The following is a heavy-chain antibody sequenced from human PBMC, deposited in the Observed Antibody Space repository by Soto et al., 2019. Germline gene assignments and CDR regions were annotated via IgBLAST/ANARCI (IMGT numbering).Heavy chain of an antibody. V-gene: IGHV4-34*01. CDR2: INHSGST. J-gene: IGHJ3*02. CDR1: GGSFSGYY. D-gene: IGHD6-19*01. Sequence: PSETLSLTCAVYGGSFSGYYWSWIHQPPGKGLEWIGEINHSGSTNYNPSLKSRVTISVDTSKNQFSLKLSSVTAADTAVYYCARERYSSGWYVHAAFDIWGQGTMVTVSS. CDR3: ARERYSSGWYVHAAFDI.